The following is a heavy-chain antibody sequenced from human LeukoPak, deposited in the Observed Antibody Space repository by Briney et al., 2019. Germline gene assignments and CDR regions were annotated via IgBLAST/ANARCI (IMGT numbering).Heavy chain of an antibody. Sequence: SETLSLTCTVSGDSISSGDYYWTWIRQPPGKGLEWIRYIYYNGITYYNPSLKSRVIISVDQPKKQFSLNLSSVTAADTAVYYCAVAVTGYHLSHYYFPYCGRGTLVTVSS. CDR2: IYYNGIT. CDR3: AVAVTGYHLSHYYFPY. V-gene: IGHV4-30-4*01. D-gene: IGHD3-9*01. CDR1: GDSISSGDYY. J-gene: IGHJ4*02.